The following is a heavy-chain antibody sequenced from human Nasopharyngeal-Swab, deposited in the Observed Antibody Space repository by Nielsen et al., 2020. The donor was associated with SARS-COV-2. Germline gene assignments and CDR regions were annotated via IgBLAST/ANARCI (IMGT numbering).Heavy chain of an antibody. CDR2: IRGKAYGGTT. J-gene: IGHJ6*02. V-gene: IGHV3-49*03. Sequence: GGSLRLSCTASGFTFGDYAMSWFRQAPGKGLGWVGFIRGKAYGGTTEYAASVKGRFTISRDDSKSIAYLQMNSLKTEDTAVYYCTRGNHRVTIFGVVTTGDYGMDVWGQGTTVTVSS. CDR1: GFTFGDYA. CDR3: TRGNHRVTIFGVVTTGDYGMDV. D-gene: IGHD3-3*01.